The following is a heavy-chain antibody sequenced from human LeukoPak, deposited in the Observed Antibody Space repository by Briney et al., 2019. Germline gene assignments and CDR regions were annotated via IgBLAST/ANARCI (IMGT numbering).Heavy chain of an antibody. V-gene: IGHV4-39*07. J-gene: IGHJ3*02. CDR2: FSYSGTT. CDR1: GGSISSSSYY. D-gene: IGHD3-10*01. CDR3: ARTSGSHDAFDI. Sequence: SETLSLTCTVSGGSISSSSYYWGWIRQPPGKGLEWIGSFSYSGTTYYNPSLKSRITISIDTSKNQFSLKLSSVTAADTAVYYCARTSGSHDAFDIWGQGTMVTVSS.